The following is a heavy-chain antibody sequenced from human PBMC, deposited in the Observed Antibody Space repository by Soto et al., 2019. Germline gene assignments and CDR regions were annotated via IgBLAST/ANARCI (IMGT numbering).Heavy chain of an antibody. Sequence: PWGSLRLSCSASVFTFSSYAMHWFRQAPGKGLEWVAVISYDGSNKYYADSVKGRFTISRDNSKNMLYLQMNSLRAEDTAVYYCARGPGGRRIVVVVAAFPKKYYYYGMDVWGQGTTVTVSS. D-gene: IGHD2-15*01. V-gene: IGHV3-30-3*01. J-gene: IGHJ6*02. CDR3: ARGPGGRRIVVVVAAFPKKYYYYGMDV. CDR2: ISYDGSNK. CDR1: VFTFSSYA.